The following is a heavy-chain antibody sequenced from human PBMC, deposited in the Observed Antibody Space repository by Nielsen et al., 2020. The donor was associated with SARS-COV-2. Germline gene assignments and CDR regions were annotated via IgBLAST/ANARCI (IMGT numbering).Heavy chain of an antibody. D-gene: IGHD1-26*01. J-gene: IGHJ4*02. CDR1: GFTFSSYA. Sequence: GSLRLSCAASGFTFSSYAMHWVRQAPGKGLEWVAVISYDGSNKYYADSVKGRFTISRDNSKNTLYLQMNSLRAEDTAVYYCARAKGGYSGSYYGPFDYWGQGTLVTVSS. CDR3: ARAKGGYSGSYYGPFDY. CDR2: ISYDGSNK. V-gene: IGHV3-30-3*01.